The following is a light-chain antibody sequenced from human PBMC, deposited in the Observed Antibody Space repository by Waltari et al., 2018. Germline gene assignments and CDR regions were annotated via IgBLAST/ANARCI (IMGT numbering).Light chain of an antibody. V-gene: IGKV4-1*01. Sequence: DIVMTQSPDSLAVSLGERATINCKSSQRVLWSSNNKNYLAWYQQKPGQPPKLLISWASTRESGVPDRFSGSGSGTDFTLKISRVEAEDVGVYYCMQGLQTPWTFGQGTKVEIK. CDR2: WAS. J-gene: IGKJ1*01. CDR3: MQGLQTPWT. CDR1: QRVLWSSNNKNY.